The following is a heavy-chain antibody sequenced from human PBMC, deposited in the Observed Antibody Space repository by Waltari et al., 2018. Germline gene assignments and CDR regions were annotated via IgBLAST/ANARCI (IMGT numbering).Heavy chain of an antibody. CDR2: ISDGGGII. D-gene: IGHD7-27*01. J-gene: IGHJ4*02. CDR3: ARGSGVDY. V-gene: IGHV3-23*01. Sequence: STYVMHWVRQAPGKGLEWVSSISDGGGIINYADSVKGRFTISRDNSKNTVYLQMKSLRAEDTAVYYCARGSGVDYWGQGTLVTISS. CDR1: STYV.